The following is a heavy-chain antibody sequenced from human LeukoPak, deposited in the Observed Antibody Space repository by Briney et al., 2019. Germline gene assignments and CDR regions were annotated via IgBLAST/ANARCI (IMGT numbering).Heavy chain of an antibody. V-gene: IGHV3-20*04. J-gene: IGHJ4*02. CDR2: INWNGVAA. CDR1: GFRFEDYD. D-gene: IGHD3-3*01. Sequence: PGGSLRLSCEASGFRFEDYDMSWVRQAPGQGLEWVSGINWNGVAATYAVSVRGRFTISRDNAKNSMYLQMNNLRVEDTAMYFCARDWRNYIDFWGQGALVVVSS. CDR3: ARDWRNYIDF.